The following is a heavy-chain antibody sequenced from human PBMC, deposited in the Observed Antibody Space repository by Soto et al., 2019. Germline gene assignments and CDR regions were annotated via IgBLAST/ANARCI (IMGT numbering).Heavy chain of an antibody. V-gene: IGHV3-33*01. J-gene: IGHJ4*02. Sequence: GGSLRLSCAASGFTFSSYGMHWVRQAPGKGLEWVAFIWHDGGNKFYAESVKGRFTISRDSSKNTLYLQMTSLSAEDTAMYYCARDGDVNTGFGKDYWGQGTLVTVSS. CDR3: ARDGDVNTGFGKDY. CDR1: GFTFSSYG. CDR2: IWHDGGNK. D-gene: IGHD3-16*01.